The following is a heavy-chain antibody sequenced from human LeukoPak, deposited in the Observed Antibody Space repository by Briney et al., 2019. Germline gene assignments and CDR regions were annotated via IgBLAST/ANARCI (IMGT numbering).Heavy chain of an antibody. Sequence: PGASVKVSCKASGYTFTSYYMHWVRQAPGQGLEWMGIINPSGGSTIYAQKFQGRVTMTRDTSTSTVYMELSSLRSEDTAVYYCARDWGDYHDSSGPSYPVGAFDIWGQGTMVTVSS. V-gene: IGHV1-46*01. CDR2: INPSGGST. J-gene: IGHJ3*02. D-gene: IGHD3-22*01. CDR3: ARDWGDYHDSSGPSYPVGAFDI. CDR1: GYTFTSYY.